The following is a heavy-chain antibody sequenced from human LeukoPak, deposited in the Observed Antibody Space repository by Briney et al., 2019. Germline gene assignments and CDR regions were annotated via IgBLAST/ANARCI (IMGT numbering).Heavy chain of an antibody. J-gene: IGHJ4*02. V-gene: IGHV3-15*01. CDR1: GFTFSNAW. CDR3: TTAGYSRYA. Sequence: GGSLRLSCAASGFTFSNAWMSWVRQAPGKGLEWVGGIKRKTDGGTTDYAAPVKGRFTISRDDSKNTLYLQMNSLKTEDTAVYYCTTAGYSRYAGGQGTLVTVSS. CDR2: IKRKTDGGTT. D-gene: IGHD6-13*01.